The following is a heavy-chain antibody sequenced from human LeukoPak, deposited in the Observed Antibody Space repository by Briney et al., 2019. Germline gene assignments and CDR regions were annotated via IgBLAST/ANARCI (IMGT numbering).Heavy chain of an antibody. Sequence: GGSLRLSCAASGFTFSSYSMNWVRQAPGKGLEWVSIIYSGGTTYYADSVKGRFTISRDNGENRLYLQMNSLRAEDTAVYYCARSPQRTFNIWGQGTMVTVSS. V-gene: IGHV3-53*01. J-gene: IGHJ3*02. CDR3: ARSPQRTFNI. CDR1: GFTFSSYS. CDR2: IYSGGTT.